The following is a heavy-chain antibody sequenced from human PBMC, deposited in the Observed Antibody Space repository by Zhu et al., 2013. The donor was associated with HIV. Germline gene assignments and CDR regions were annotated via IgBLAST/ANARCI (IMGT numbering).Heavy chain of an antibody. CDR3: ARGGYNWNDESYYYANGR. CDR1: GGTFSSYA. V-gene: IGHV1-69*06. J-gene: IGHJ6*02. D-gene: IGHD1-1*01. CDR2: IIPIFGTA. Sequence: QVQLVQSGAEVKKPGSSVKVSCKASGGTFSSYAISWVRQAPGQGLEWMGGIIPIFGTANYAQKFQGRVTITADKSTSTAYMELSSLRSEDTAMYYCARGGYNWNDESYYYANGRLGPRDHGHRSP.